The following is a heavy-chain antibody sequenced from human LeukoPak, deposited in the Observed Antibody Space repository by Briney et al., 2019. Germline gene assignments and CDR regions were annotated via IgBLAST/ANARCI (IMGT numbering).Heavy chain of an antibody. J-gene: IGHJ4*02. Sequence: GGSLRLSCAVSGFRFRDYWMHWVRQAPGKGLVWVSRINFDGRNTNYADSVRGRFTISRDNAKNTVYLQKNSLRVEDTALFYCTRARSEYYDSSGWDYWGQGTQVTVSS. CDR3: TRARSEYYDSSGWDY. CDR1: GFRFRDYW. CDR2: INFDGRNT. D-gene: IGHD3-22*01. V-gene: IGHV3-74*01.